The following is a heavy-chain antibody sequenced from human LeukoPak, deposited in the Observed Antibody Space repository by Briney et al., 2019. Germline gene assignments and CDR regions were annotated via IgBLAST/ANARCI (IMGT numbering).Heavy chain of an antibody. J-gene: IGHJ4*02. CDR1: GGSFSGYY. V-gene: IGHV4-34*01. D-gene: IGHD4-23*01. Sequence: PSETLSLTCAVYGGSFSGYYWSWIRQPPGKGLEWIGEINQSGSTNYNPSLKSRVTISVDTSKNQFSLKLSSVTAADTAVYYCARSVPTVVTPFDYWGQGTLVTVSS. CDR3: ARSVPTVVTPFDY. CDR2: INQSGST.